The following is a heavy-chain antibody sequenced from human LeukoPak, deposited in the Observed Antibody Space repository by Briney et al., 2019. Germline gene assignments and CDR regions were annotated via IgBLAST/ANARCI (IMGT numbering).Heavy chain of an antibody. Sequence: SETLSLTCGVSGGSFSDYYWSWIRQPPGKGLEWVGEINHGGSTNYNPSLKSRVTISLDTSKNQFSLKLKSVTVADTAVYYCAGLRVPIGILRRGLFDYWGQGTLVTASS. J-gene: IGHJ4*02. CDR1: GGSFSDYY. CDR3: AGLRVPIGILRRGLFDY. V-gene: IGHV4-34*01. CDR2: INHGGST. D-gene: IGHD3-10*01.